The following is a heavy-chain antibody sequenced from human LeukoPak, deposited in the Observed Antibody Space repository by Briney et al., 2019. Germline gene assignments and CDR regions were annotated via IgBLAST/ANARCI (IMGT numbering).Heavy chain of an antibody. J-gene: IGHJ6*03. V-gene: IGHV3-74*01. CDR2: INNDGSST. D-gene: IGHD3-10*01. CDR1: GFTFSSYW. CDR3: ARVARGDYYYYYMDV. Sequence: GGSLRLSCGASGFTFSSYWMHWVRQAPGKGLVWVSRINNDGSSTSYADSVQGRFTISRDNAKNTPYLQVNSLRAEDTALYYCARVARGDYYYYYMDVRGKGTTVTVSS.